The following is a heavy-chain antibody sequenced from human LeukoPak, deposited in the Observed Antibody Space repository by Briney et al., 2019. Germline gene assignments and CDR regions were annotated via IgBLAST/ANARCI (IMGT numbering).Heavy chain of an antibody. Sequence: ASVKVSCKASGYTFTSYYMHWARQAPGQGLEWMGRINPNSGGTNYAQKFQGRVTMTRDTSISTAYMELSRLRSDDTAVYYCARESGRYYFDYWGQGTLVTVSS. D-gene: IGHD1-26*01. J-gene: IGHJ4*02. CDR3: ARESGRYYFDY. CDR1: GYTFTSYY. V-gene: IGHV1-2*06. CDR2: INPNSGGT.